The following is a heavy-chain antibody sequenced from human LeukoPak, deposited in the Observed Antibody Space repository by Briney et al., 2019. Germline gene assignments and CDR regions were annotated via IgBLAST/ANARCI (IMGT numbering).Heavy chain of an antibody. CDR2: ISGSGGNT. J-gene: IGHJ5*02. D-gene: IGHD3-22*01. CDR1: GFTFRSYG. CDR3: AKAGRHSSGYRFDP. Sequence: GGSLRLSCAASGFTFRSYGMSWVRQAPGKGLEWVSAISGSGGNTYYADSVKGRFTISRDNSKNTLYLQMNSLRAEDTAVYYCAKAGRHSSGYRFDPWGQGTLVTVSS. V-gene: IGHV3-23*01.